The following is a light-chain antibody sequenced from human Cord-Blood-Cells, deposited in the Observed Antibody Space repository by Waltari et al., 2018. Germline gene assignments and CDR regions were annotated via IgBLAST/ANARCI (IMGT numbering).Light chain of an antibody. V-gene: IGKV1-9*01. CDR3: QQLNSYPT. J-gene: IGKJ1*01. CDR1: QGISSY. CDR2: AAS. Sequence: IQLTQSPSSLSASVGARVTITCRASQGISSYLAWYQQKPGKAPKLLIYAASTLQSGVPSRFSGSGAGTDFTLTISSLQPEDFATYYCQQLNSYPTFGQGTKVEIK.